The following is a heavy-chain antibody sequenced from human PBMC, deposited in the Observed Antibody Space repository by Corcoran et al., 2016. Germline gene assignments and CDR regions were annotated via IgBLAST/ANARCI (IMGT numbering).Heavy chain of an antibody. CDR1: GGSFSGYY. Sequence: QVQLQQWGAGLLKPSETLSLTCAVYGGSFSGYYWSWIRQPPGKGLEWIGEINHSGSTNYNPSLKSRVTISVDTSKNQFSLKLSSVTAADTAVYYCARGRTRVWFDPWGQGTLVTVSS. CDR2: INHSGST. V-gene: IGHV4-34*01. CDR3: ARGRTRVWFDP. J-gene: IGHJ5*02.